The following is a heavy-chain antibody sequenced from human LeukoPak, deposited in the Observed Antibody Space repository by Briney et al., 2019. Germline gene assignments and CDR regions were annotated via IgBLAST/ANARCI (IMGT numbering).Heavy chain of an antibody. Sequence: ASVKVSCKAPGYTFTGYYIHWVRQAPGQGLEWMGWINPNSGGTNYAQKFQGRVTMTRDTSISTAYMELSRLRSDDTAVYYCAREWELLGVREYHFDYWGQGTLVTVSS. D-gene: IGHD1-26*01. CDR2: INPNSGGT. CDR3: AREWELLGVREYHFDY. J-gene: IGHJ4*02. V-gene: IGHV1-2*02. CDR1: GYTFTGYY.